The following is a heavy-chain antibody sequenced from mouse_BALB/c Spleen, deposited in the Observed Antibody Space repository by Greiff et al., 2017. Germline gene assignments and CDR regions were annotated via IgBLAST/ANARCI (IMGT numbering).Heavy chain of an antibody. V-gene: IGHV1-5*01. CDR2: IYPGNSDT. J-gene: IGHJ2*01. Sequence: VQLKESGTVLARPGASVKMSCKASGYTFTSYWMHWVKQRPGQGLEWIGAIYPGNSDTSYNQKFKGKAKLTAVTSTSTAYMELSSLTNEDSAVYYCTARATRRHYFDYWGQGTTLTVSS. CDR3: TARATRRHYFDY. CDR1: GYTFTSYW. D-gene: IGHD3-1*01.